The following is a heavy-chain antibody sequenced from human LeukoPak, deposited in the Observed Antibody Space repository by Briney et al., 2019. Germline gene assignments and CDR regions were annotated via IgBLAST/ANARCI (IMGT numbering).Heavy chain of an antibody. CDR1: GFTFSSYS. D-gene: IGHD6-19*01. V-gene: IGHV3-48*04. Sequence: PGGSLRLSCAASGFTFSSYSMNWVRQAPGKGLEWVSYISSSSSTIYYADSVKGRFTISRDNAKNSLYLQMNSLRAEDTAVYYCARGLRSQWLVTSYGMDVWGQGTTVTVSS. J-gene: IGHJ6*02. CDR3: ARGLRSQWLVTSYGMDV. CDR2: ISSSSSTI.